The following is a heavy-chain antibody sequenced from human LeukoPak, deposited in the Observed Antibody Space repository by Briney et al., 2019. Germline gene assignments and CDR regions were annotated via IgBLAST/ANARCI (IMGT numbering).Heavy chain of an antibody. CDR2: INPNSGGT. V-gene: IGHV1-2*02. CDR1: GYTFTGYY. Sequence: ASVKVSCKASGYTFTGYYMHWVRQAPGQGLEWMGWINPNSGGTNYAQKFQGRVTMTRDTSISTAYMELSRLRSDDTAVYYCAREGCSSTSCFSGGVDFDYWGQGTLVTVSS. CDR3: AREGCSSTSCFSGGVDFDY. D-gene: IGHD2-2*01. J-gene: IGHJ4*02.